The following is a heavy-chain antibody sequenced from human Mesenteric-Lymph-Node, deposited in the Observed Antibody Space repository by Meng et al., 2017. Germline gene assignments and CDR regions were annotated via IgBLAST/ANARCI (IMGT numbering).Heavy chain of an antibody. J-gene: IGHJ4*02. V-gene: IGHV1-8*03. CDR2: MNPNSGNT. Sequence: ASVKVSCKASGYTFTSYDINWVRQATGQGLEWMGWMNPNSGNTGYAQKFQGRVTITRNTSISTAYMELSKLRSDDTAVYYCATVRGSGSPFDYWGQGTLVPVSS. CDR1: GYTFTSYD. CDR3: ATVRGSGSPFDY. D-gene: IGHD6-25*01.